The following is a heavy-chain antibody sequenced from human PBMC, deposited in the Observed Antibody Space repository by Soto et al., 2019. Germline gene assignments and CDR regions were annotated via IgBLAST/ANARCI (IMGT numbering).Heavy chain of an antibody. CDR1: SGPGSSHN. J-gene: IGHJ6*02. V-gene: IGHV4-59*08. Sequence: QVQLQQSGPGLVKPSETLSLTCTVSSGPGSSHNWGWIRQPPGRGLEWIGYVYYTGGTSYKPSLKSRVTISADTSTNHISLTLSSVTAADTAVYYCVRQGIGNLHGLVDVWGQGPTVSVSS. CDR3: VRQGIGNLHGLVDV. D-gene: IGHD1-1*01. CDR2: VYYTGGT.